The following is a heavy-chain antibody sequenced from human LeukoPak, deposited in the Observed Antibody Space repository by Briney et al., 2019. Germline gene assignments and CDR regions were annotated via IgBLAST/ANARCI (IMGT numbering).Heavy chain of an antibody. CDR1: GGSISSYY. V-gene: IGHV4-4*07. Sequence: SETLSLTCTVSGGSISSYYWSWIRQPAGRGLEWIGRFYTSGSTNYNPSLKSRVTMSVDTSKNQFSLKLSSVTAADTAVYYCARDPNYHYDSGSHYFDYWGQGTLVTVSS. J-gene: IGHJ4*02. D-gene: IGHD3-10*01. CDR2: FYTSGST. CDR3: ARDPNYHYDSGSHYFDY.